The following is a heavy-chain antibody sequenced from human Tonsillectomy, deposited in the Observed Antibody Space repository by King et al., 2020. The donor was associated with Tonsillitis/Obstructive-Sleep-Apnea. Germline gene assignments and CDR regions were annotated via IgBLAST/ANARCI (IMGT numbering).Heavy chain of an antibody. CDR3: ARTLEYCSSTSCPPEY. Sequence: QVQLVESGAEVKKPGSSVKVSCKASGGTFSSYAISWVRQAPGQGLEWMGGIIPIFGTANYAQKFQGRVTITADESTSTAYMELSSLRSEDTAVYYCARTLEYCSSTSCPPEYWGQGTLVTVSS. CDR2: IIPIFGTA. CDR1: GGTFSSYA. J-gene: IGHJ4*02. V-gene: IGHV1-69*01. D-gene: IGHD2-2*01.